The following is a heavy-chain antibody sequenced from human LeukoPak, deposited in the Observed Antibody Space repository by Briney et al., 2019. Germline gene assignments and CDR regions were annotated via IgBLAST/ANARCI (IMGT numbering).Heavy chain of an antibody. V-gene: IGHV4-59*01. D-gene: IGHD3-22*01. CDR2: IYYSGST. CDR1: GDPINSYY. Sequence: SETLSLTCTVSGDPINSYYWSWLRQPPGKGLEWIGYIYYSGSTNYNPSLKSRVTMSLDTSKNQFSLKLSSVTAADTAVYYCARVYDSSGTNQPFDYWGQGTLVTVSS. CDR3: ARVYDSSGTNQPFDY. J-gene: IGHJ4*02.